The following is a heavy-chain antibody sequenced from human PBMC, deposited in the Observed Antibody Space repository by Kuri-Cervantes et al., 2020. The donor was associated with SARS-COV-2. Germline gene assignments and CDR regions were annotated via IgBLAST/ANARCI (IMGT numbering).Heavy chain of an antibody. J-gene: IGHJ4*02. D-gene: IGHD2-2*01. V-gene: IGHV3-7*05. Sequence: SLKISCAASGFTVSSYWMSWVRQAPGKGLEWVANIKQDGSEKYYVDSVKGRFTISRDNAKNSLYLQMNSLRAEDTAVYYCAREGFQYQLLRGAYFDYWGQGTLVTVSS. CDR1: GFTVSSYW. CDR3: AREGFQYQLLRGAYFDY. CDR2: IKQDGSEK.